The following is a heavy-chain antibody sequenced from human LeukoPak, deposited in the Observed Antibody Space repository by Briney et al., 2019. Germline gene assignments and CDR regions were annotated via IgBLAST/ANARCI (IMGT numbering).Heavy chain of an antibody. Sequence: GGSLRLSCAASGFTFSSYWMNWVRQAPGKGLVWVSRINSDGSSTNYADSVKGRFTISRDNAKNTLYLQMNSLRAEDTAVYYCARETGATGGIYFDYWGQGTLVTVSS. CDR1: GFTFSSYW. CDR2: INSDGSST. V-gene: IGHV3-74*01. D-gene: IGHD1-26*01. J-gene: IGHJ4*02. CDR3: ARETGATGGIYFDY.